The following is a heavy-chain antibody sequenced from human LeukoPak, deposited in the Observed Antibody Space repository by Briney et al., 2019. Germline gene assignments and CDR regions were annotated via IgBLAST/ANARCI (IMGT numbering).Heavy chain of an antibody. J-gene: IGHJ4*02. CDR1: GFTFSNAW. D-gene: IGHD5-12*01. Sequence: GGSLRLSCAASGFTFSNAWMCWVRQAPGKGREWVGRIKSKTDGGTTDYAAPVKGRFTISRDDSKNTLYLRMNGLKTEDTAVYYCTTDYPNSGYETFDYWGQGTLVTVSS. V-gene: IGHV3-15*01. CDR3: TTDYPNSGYETFDY. CDR2: IKSKTDGGTT.